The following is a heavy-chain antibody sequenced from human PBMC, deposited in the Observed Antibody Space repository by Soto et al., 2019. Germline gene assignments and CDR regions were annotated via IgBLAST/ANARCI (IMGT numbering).Heavy chain of an antibody. D-gene: IGHD6-13*01. Sequence: EVQLLGSGGGLVQPGGSLRLSCAASGFTFSSYAMNWVRQAPGKGLEWVSAISGSGVSTYYADSVKGRFTISRDNSKNTLYLQMNSLRAEDTAVYYCAKEHHYSSSWSEFDYWGQGTLVTVSS. J-gene: IGHJ4*02. CDR3: AKEHHYSSSWSEFDY. CDR2: ISGSGVST. V-gene: IGHV3-23*01. CDR1: GFTFSSYA.